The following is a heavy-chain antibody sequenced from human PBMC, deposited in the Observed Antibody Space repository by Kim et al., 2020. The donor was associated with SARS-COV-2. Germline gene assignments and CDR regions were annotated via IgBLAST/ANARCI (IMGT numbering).Heavy chain of an antibody. J-gene: IGHJ4*02. CDR3: AKEALFITSKWYHFDQ. CDR1: GFTFREYA. D-gene: IGHD6-13*01. V-gene: IGHV3-9*01. CDR2: VNWNSGKI. Sequence: GGSLRLSCETSGFTFREYAMHGVRQVPGKGLEWVAGVNWNSGKIDYAESVKGRFIISRDNAKNSVYLQMNSLRREDTALYYCAKEALFITSKWYHFDQWGQGTQVSVSS.